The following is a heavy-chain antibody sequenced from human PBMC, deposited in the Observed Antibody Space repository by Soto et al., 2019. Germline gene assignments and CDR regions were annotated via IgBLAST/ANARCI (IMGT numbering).Heavy chain of an antibody. CDR1: GGSISSSNW. J-gene: IGHJ4*02. D-gene: IGHD4-4*01. CDR3: ARTLGPQVTGYVDSDYRWTIDQ. Sequence: SETLSLTCAVSGGSISSSNWWSWVRQPPGKGLEWIGEIYHSGSTNYNPSLKSRVTISADTSKNQFFLRLTSVTAAGTGVYFCARTLGPQVTGYVDSDYRWTIDQWGQGTLVTVSS. CDR2: IYHSGST. V-gene: IGHV4-4*02.